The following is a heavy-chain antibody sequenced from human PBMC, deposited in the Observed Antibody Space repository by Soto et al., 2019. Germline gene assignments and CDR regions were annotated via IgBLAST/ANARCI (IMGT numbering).Heavy chain of an antibody. V-gene: IGHV1-18*01. D-gene: IGHD4-17*01. J-gene: IGHJ4*02. CDR3: ARDQPSGYGDYDYFDY. Sequence: QVQLVQSGAEVNKPVSSVKCSFKTSCYTFTNYGIIWVLQAPVQGLEWRGWIIAYNGNTNYAQKLQGRVTMTTDTSTSTAYMELRSLRSDDTAVYYCARDQPSGYGDYDYFDYWGQGTLVTVSS. CDR2: IIAYNGNT. CDR1: CYTFTNYG.